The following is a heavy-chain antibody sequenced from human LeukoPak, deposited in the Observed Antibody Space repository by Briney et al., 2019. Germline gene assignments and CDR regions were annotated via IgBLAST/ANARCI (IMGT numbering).Heavy chain of an antibody. D-gene: IGHD3-10*01. CDR2: IYYSGAT. CDR1: GGSISSSHYY. J-gene: IGHJ6*03. Sequence: SETLSLTCTVSGGSISSSHYYWGWIRQTPGKGLEWIGTIYYSGATYYNPSLESRATISEDTSKNQFSLTLRSVTAADTAVYYCARQISDYYYYDIDVWGKGTTVTVSS. V-gene: IGHV4-39*01. CDR3: ARQISDYYYYDIDV.